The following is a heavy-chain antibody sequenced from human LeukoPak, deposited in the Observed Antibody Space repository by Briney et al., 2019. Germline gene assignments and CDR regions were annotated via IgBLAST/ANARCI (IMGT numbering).Heavy chain of an antibody. CDR3: ARAYYNDSSGYSNWLDP. CDR2: ISSIGSTI. Sequence: PGGSLRLSCAASGFTFTNYEMNWVRQAPGKGLGWVSYISSIGSTIYYADSVKGRFTISRDNAKNSLFLQMNSLRAEDTAVYYCARAYYNDSSGYSNWLDPWGQGTLVTVSS. CDR1: GFTFTNYE. J-gene: IGHJ5*02. D-gene: IGHD3-22*01. V-gene: IGHV3-48*03.